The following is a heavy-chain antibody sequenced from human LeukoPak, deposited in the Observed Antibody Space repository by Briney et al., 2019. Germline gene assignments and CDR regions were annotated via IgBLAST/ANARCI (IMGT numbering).Heavy chain of an antibody. D-gene: IGHD6-13*01. CDR1: GYTFTSYG. CDR2: ISAYNGRT. CDR3: ATDPGSSWVDY. J-gene: IGHJ4*02. V-gene: IGHV1-18*01. Sequence: GASVKVSCKASGYTFTSYGISWVRQAPGQGLEWMGWISAYNGRTYYAQNLQGRVTMTTDTATSTAYMELRSLRSEDTAVYYCATDPGSSWVDYWGQGTLVTVSS.